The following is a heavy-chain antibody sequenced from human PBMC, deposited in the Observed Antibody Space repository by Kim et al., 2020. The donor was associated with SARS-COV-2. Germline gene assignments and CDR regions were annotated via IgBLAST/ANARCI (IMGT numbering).Heavy chain of an antibody. Sequence: SETLSLTCNVSGDSINNVLHHWGWIHQPPGKALEWIGSVYYSGSTYSNPSLRTRVTISIDLSRNQFSLNLRSVTAADTAVYHCVRLRTSSWYGDTWGQGVLVTVSS. J-gene: IGHJ5*02. CDR3: VRLRTSSWYGDT. V-gene: IGHV4-39*01. CDR1: GDSINNVLHH. CDR2: VYYSGST. D-gene: IGHD6-13*01.